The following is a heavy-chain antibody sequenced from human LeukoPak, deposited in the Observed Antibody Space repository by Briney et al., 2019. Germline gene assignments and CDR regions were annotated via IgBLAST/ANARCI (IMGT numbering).Heavy chain of an antibody. Sequence: SQTLSLTRTVSLGSISSGSYYWSWIRQPAGEGLEWIGRIYTSGSTNYNPSLKSRVPISVDTSKNQFSLKLSSVTAADTAVYYCARGLGVTIFGVVIGNFQHWGQGTLVTVSS. CDR3: ARGLGVTIFGVVIGNFQH. D-gene: IGHD3-3*01. CDR1: LGSISSGSYY. CDR2: IYTSGST. V-gene: IGHV4-61*02. J-gene: IGHJ1*01.